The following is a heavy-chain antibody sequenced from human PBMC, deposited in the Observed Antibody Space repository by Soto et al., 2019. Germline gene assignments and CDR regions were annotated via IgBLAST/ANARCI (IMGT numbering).Heavy chain of an antibody. CDR2: ISGSGGST. D-gene: IGHD4-4*01. Sequence: GGSLRLSCAASGFTFSSYAMSWVRQAPGKGLEWVSAISGSGGSTYYADSVKGRFTISRDNSKNTLYLQMNSLRAEDTAVYYCAKDQAVTPEYYYYGMDVWGQGTTVTVSS. CDR3: AKDQAVTPEYYYYGMDV. CDR1: GFTFSSYA. V-gene: IGHV3-23*01. J-gene: IGHJ6*02.